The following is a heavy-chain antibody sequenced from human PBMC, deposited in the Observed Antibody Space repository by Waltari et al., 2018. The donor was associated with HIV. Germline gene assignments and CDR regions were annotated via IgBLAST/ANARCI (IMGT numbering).Heavy chain of an antibody. Sequence: EVLLVESGGGLVKPGGSLRLSCVGSGFSFNNYWMSWVRKAPGKGLEGVANIKQDGSETYYVDSLKGRFTISRDNTRNSLYLQMDRLRTEDTGIYYCARDADYTATTTDYWGQGTLVTVSS. CDR2: IKQDGSET. CDR1: GFSFNNYW. J-gene: IGHJ4*02. D-gene: IGHD1-1*01. V-gene: IGHV3-7*01. CDR3: ARDADYTATTTDY.